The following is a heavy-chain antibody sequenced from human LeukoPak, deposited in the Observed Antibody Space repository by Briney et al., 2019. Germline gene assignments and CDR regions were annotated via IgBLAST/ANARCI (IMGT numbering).Heavy chain of an antibody. V-gene: IGHV1-2*02. CDR1: GYTFTGYY. CDR3: ARDAGSSSWYASDY. D-gene: IGHD6-13*01. J-gene: IGHJ4*02. CDR2: INPNSGGT. Sequence: ASVKVSCKASGYTFTGYYMHWVRQAPGQGLERMGWINPNSGGTNYAQKFQGRVTMTRDTSISTAYMELSRLRSDDTAVYYCARDAGSSSWYASDYWGQGTLVTVSS.